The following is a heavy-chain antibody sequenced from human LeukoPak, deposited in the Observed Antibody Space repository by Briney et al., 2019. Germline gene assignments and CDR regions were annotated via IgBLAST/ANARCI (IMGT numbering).Heavy chain of an antibody. Sequence: ASVKVSRKASGYTFTNYGISWVRQPPGQGLEWMGWISGYNGNTNYAQKLQGRVTMTTDTSTNTAYMELRSLRSDDTAVYYCARDFYYESSGYNYWGQGALVTVSS. CDR3: ARDFYYESSGYNY. D-gene: IGHD3-22*01. J-gene: IGHJ4*02. CDR2: ISGYNGNT. CDR1: GYTFTNYG. V-gene: IGHV1-18*01.